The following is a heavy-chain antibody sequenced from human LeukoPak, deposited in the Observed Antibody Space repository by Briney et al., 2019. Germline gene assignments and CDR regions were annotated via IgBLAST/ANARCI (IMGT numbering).Heavy chain of an antibody. CDR1: GYTFTSYD. CDR2: MNPNSGNT. V-gene: IGHV1-8*01. D-gene: IGHD3-10*01. J-gene: IGHJ4*02. CDR3: ARAYYNGWIPFHDY. Sequence: GASVKVSCKASGYTFTSYDINWVRQATGQGLEWMGWMNPNSGNTGYAQKFQGRVTMTRNTSISTAYMELSSLRSEGTAVYYCARAYYNGWIPFHDYWGQGTLVTVPS.